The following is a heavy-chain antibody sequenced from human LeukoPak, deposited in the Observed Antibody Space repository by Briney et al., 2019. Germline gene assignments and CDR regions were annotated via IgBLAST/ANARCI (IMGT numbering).Heavy chain of an antibody. J-gene: IGHJ4*02. CDR1: GFTFSTYW. CDR2: IKEDGSEK. V-gene: IGHV3-7*01. CDR3: ARDGDDYVWGCYRRGYYFDY. D-gene: IGHD3-16*02. Sequence: GGSLRLSCAASGFTFSTYWMSWVRQAPGKGLEWVANIKEDGSEKYYVDSVKGRFTISRDNAKNSLYLQVNSLRAEDTAVYYCARDGDDYVWGCYRRGYYFDYWGQGTLVTVSS.